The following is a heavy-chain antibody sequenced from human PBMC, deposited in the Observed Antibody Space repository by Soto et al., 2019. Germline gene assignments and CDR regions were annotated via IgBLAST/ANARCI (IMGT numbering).Heavy chain of an antibody. CDR2: IYYSGET. V-gene: IGHV4-31*03. CDR3: ERDKRLRRYYYYGMYV. Sequence: TLSPTRTVSGGSIINSGNYWNWIRQRPGKGLEWVGYIYYSGETSYNAHLKSRLTISVDTSKNRFSLNLSSVTAADTAVYYRERDKRLRRYYYYGMYVWGQGTTVTVSS. J-gene: IGHJ6*01. CDR1: GGSIINSGNY. D-gene: IGHD5-12*01.